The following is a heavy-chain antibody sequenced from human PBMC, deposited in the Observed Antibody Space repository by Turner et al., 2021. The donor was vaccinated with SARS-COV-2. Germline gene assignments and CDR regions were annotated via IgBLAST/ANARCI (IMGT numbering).Heavy chain of an antibody. CDR2: ISGNSGRI. Sequence: DVQLVESGGGLEQTGGAVALSCAASGFAFRSCTINWVRQAPGKGLEWIASISGNSGRINYADSVQGRFTVSRDNAQNSVHLQMDSLRHEDTAMYYCARDQWEPVHDAFDIWGQGTKVTVSS. J-gene: IGHJ3*02. CDR3: ARDQWEPVHDAFDI. CDR1: GFAFRSCT. V-gene: IGHV3-48*02. D-gene: IGHD1-26*01.